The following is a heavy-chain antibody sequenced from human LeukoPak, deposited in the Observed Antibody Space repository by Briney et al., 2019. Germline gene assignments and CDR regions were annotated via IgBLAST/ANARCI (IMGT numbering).Heavy chain of an antibody. V-gene: IGHV1-24*01. CDR2: FDPEDDET. Sequence: GAAVKDSCKVSGYTLTEISMHWVRQAPGKRLEWMGGFDPEDDETIYAQKFQVRVTMTEDTSTDTAYMELSSLGSEDTAVYYCATSLATIIMISGDYWGQGTLVTVSS. CDR3: ATSLATIIMISGDY. J-gene: IGHJ4*02. D-gene: IGHD3/OR15-3a*01. CDR1: GYTLTEIS.